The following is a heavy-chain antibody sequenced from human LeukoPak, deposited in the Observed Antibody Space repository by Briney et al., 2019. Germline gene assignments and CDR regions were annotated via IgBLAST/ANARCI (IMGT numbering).Heavy chain of an antibody. CDR1: GYTFIDSF. Sequence: ASVRVSCKASGYTFIDSFIHWVRQAPGQGLQWMGWINPNSGSTHYAQNFQGRVTMTRDTSITTAYMELHSLRSDDTAVYYCARSGSFWSGYYYGYWGQGTLVTVSS. J-gene: IGHJ4*02. V-gene: IGHV1-2*02. CDR3: ARSGSFWSGYYYGY. D-gene: IGHD3-3*01. CDR2: INPNSGST.